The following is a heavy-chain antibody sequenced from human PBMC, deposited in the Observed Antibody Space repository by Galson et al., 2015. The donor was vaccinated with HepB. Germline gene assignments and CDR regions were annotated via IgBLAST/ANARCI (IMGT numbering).Heavy chain of an antibody. V-gene: IGHV1-46*01. Sequence: SVKVSCKASGYTFTNYYLHWVRQAPGQGLEWMGIINPAGGTTAYAQNCQDRVTMTRDTSTSTVYMELSSLRSEDTAVYYCARADDYLWGTYRQLDYWGQGTLVTVSS. J-gene: IGHJ4*02. CDR3: ARADDYLWGTYRQLDY. CDR1: GYTFTNYY. D-gene: IGHD3-16*02. CDR2: INPAGGTT.